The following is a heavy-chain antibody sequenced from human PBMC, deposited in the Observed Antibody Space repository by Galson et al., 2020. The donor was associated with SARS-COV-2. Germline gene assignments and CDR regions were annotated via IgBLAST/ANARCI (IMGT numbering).Heavy chain of an antibody. V-gene: IGHV4-31*03. Sequence: SETLSLTCTVSGVSISSGGYYWSWLRQHPGKGLEWIGYIYYSGSTYYNPSLKRRVTISVDTSKNQFSLKLSSVTAADTAVYYCARELRSYYYDSSGYYPLGYCYYMDVWGKGTTVTVSS. CDR3: ARELRSYYYDSSGYYPLGYCYYMDV. J-gene: IGHJ6*03. CDR2: IYYSGST. D-gene: IGHD3-22*01. CDR1: GVSISSGGYY.